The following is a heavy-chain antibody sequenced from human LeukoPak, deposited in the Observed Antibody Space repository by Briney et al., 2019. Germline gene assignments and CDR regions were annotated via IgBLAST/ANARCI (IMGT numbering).Heavy chain of an antibody. CDR1: GGANRSVVYY. Sequence: SQTLSLTCPVSGGANRSVVYYWIWIRRHPGKGVEWIGYIYYSGSTYHNPSLKSRVTISVATSKNQFYLKLSSVTAADQAVYYCGEGYSYGSFDYWGQGSLVTASS. D-gene: IGHD5-18*01. V-gene: IGHV4-31*03. CDR2: IYYSGST. J-gene: IGHJ4*02. CDR3: GEGYSYGSFDY.